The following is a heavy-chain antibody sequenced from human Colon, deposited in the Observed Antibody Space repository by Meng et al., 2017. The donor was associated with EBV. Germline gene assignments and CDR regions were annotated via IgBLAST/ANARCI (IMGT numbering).Heavy chain of an antibody. Sequence: GPEVTKPGESLKISCKTSAYSFTSYCIGWVRQIPGKSLEWMGIIFPGDSDPRYSPSFQGQVTISADKSISTAYLQWSSLKASDTAMYYCARLRGLNGGSSEWFDPWGQGTLVTVSS. CDR2: IFPGDSDP. CDR1: AYSFTSYC. J-gene: IGHJ5*02. D-gene: IGHD4-23*01. CDR3: ARLRGLNGGSSEWFDP. V-gene: IGHV5-51*03.